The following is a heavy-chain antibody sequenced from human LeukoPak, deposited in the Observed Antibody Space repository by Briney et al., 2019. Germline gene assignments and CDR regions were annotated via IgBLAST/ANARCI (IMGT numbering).Heavy chain of an antibody. CDR3: ARERSWIAY. CDR1: GGSFSGYY. J-gene: IGHJ4*02. CDR2: INHSGSN. V-gene: IGHV4-34*01. D-gene: IGHD2-15*01. Sequence: SETLSLTCAVYGGSFSGYYWSWIRQPPGKGLEWIGEINHSGSNNYNPSLKNTISVDTSKNQFSLKLSSVTAADTAVYYCARERSWIAYWGQGTLVTVSS.